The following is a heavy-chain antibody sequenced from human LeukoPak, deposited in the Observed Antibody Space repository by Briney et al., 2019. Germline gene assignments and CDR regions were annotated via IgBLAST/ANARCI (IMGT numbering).Heavy chain of an antibody. D-gene: IGHD3-10*01. Sequence: PGGSLRLSCAASGFPFHNYWMTWVRQALRKGVEWVANINQDENEKYYLDSVKGRFTISRDNAETSLFLQMTSLRVEDTAIYYCARGLYGSGRRSLMAHWGPGTLVAVSS. J-gene: IGHJ4*02. V-gene: IGHV3-7*01. CDR2: INQDENEK. CDR1: GFPFHNYW. CDR3: ARGLYGSGRRSLMAH.